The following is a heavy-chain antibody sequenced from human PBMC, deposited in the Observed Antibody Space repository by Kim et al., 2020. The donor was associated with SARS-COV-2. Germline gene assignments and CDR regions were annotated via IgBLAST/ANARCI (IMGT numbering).Heavy chain of an antibody. D-gene: IGHD3-10*01. CDR3: ARDGVNSGYYYGMDV. V-gene: IGHV4-61*02. CDR1: GGSISSGSYY. CDR2: IYTSGST. Sequence: SETLSLTCTVSGGSISSGSYYWSWIRQPAGKGLEWIGRIYTSGSTNYNPSLKSRVTISVDTSKNQFSLKLSSVTAADTAVYYCARDGVNSGYYYGMDVWGQGTTVTVS. J-gene: IGHJ6*02.